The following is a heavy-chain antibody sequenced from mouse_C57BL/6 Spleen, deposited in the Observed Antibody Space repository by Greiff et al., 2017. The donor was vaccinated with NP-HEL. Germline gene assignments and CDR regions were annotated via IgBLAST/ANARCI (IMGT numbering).Heavy chain of an antibody. J-gene: IGHJ2*01. D-gene: IGHD1-1*01. CDR1: GYAFTNYL. CDR2: HNPGSGGP. Sequence: QVQLQQSGAELVRPGTSVKVSCQASGYAFTNYLIEWVKQRPGQGLEWIGVHNPGSGGPNYNEQFKGTATLTADKSSSTAYMQLSSLTSEDSAVYFGARCEFITTGVGYFDYWGQGTTLTVSS. CDR3: ARCEFITTGVGYFDY. V-gene: IGHV1-54*01.